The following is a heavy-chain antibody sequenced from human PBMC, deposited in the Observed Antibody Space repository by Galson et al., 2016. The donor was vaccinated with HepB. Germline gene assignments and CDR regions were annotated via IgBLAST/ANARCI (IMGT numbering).Heavy chain of an antibody. J-gene: IGHJ5*02. CDR1: GFPFSNHG. CDR3: VREHVSGISVWFDP. CDR2: ISYDGSNK. D-gene: IGHD6-19*01. Sequence: SLRLSCAASGFPFSNHGFHWVRQAPGKGLEWVTVISYDGSNKYYADSVEGRFTISRDNAKNSLYLQMTSLRVEDTAVYYCVREHVSGISVWFDPWGQGTLVTVSS. V-gene: IGHV3-30*03.